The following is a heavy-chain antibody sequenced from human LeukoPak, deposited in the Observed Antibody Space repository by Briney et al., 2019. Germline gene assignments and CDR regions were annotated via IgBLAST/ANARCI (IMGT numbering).Heavy chain of an antibody. J-gene: IGHJ3*01. Sequence: PGRSLRLSCAASGFTFSTYSMHWVRQAPGKGLEWVAVISSDGSITSYGDSVKGRFTICRDNAKNTLYLQMSSLRAEDTAVYYCARDHHGIHSAFDVWGQGTMVSV. CDR2: ISSDGSIT. V-gene: IGHV3-30-3*01. CDR3: ARDHHGIHSAFDV. CDR1: GFTFSTYS. D-gene: IGHD1-14*01.